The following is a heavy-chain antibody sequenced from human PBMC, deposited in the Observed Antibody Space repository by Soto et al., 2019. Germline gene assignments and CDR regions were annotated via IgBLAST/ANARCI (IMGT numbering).Heavy chain of an antibody. V-gene: IGHV1-3*01. D-gene: IGHD1-1*01. Sequence: ASVKVSCKASEYTFTSYTMHWVRQAPGQRLEWMGWINGGNGNTKYSQKFQGRVTITRDTSASTAYMELSSLRSDDTAVYYCANDLKGLYYCDYRGQGTLVTVSS. J-gene: IGHJ4*02. CDR1: EYTFTSYT. CDR3: ANDLKGLYYCDY. CDR2: INGGNGNT.